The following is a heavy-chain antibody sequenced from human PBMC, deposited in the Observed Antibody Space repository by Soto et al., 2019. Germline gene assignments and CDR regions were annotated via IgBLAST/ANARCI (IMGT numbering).Heavy chain of an antibody. CDR2: IYYSGST. D-gene: IGHD6-6*01. J-gene: IGHJ5*02. CDR1: GGSISSGGYY. Sequence: SETLSLTCTVSGGSISSGGYYWSWIRQHPGKGLEWIGYIYYSGSTYYNPSLKSRVTISVDTSKNQFSLKLSSVTAADTAVYCCARSIAARLSWFDPWGQGTLVTVSS. CDR3: ARSIAARLSWFDP. V-gene: IGHV4-31*03.